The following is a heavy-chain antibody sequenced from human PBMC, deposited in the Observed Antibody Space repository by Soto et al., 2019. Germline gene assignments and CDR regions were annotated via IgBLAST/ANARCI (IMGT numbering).Heavy chain of an antibody. CDR1: GFTFSNAW. J-gene: IGHJ4*02. CDR2: IKSKTDGGTT. Sequence: GGSLRLSCAASGFTFSNAWMNWVRQAPGKGLEWVGRIKSKTDGGTTDYAAPVKGRFTISRDDSKNTLYLQMNSLKTEDTDVYHCTTESVVIAAAIDYWGQGTLVTVSP. D-gene: IGHD6-13*01. V-gene: IGHV3-15*07. CDR3: TTESVVIAAAIDY.